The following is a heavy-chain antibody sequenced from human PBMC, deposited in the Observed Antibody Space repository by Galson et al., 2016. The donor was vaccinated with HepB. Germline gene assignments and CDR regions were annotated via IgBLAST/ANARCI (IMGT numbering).Heavy chain of an antibody. V-gene: IGHV3-23*01. J-gene: IGHJ4*02. CDR3: AKDVGGEAFFEY. Sequence: SLRLSCAASGFIFSSCGMSWVRQAPGKGLEWVSTFSDSGSNTHYADSVGGRFTISRDNSKNTLYLQMKSLRAEDTAVYYCAKDVGGEAFFEYWGQGALVTVSS. CDR1: GFIFSSCG. D-gene: IGHD1-26*01. CDR2: FSDSGSNT.